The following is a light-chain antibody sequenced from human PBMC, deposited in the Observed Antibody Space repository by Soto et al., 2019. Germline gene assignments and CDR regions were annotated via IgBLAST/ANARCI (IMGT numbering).Light chain of an antibody. CDR2: DDS. J-gene: IGLJ2*01. CDR1: ELGGKY. CDR3: QAWDSSVV. Sequence: SYELTQPPSVSVSPGQTASMTCSGDELGGKYVCWYQQKPGQSPVLVIYDDSKRPSGIPERFSGSNSGNTATLTISGTQAMDEADYYCQAWDSSVVFGGGTKLTVL. V-gene: IGLV3-1*01.